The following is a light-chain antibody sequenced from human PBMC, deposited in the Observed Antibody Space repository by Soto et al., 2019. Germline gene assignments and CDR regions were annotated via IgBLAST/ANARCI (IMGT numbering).Light chain of an antibody. CDR2: DAS. CDR3: QHYYGYSPT. J-gene: IGKJ4*01. V-gene: IGKV1-5*01. CDR1: QSISNW. Sequence: DIQMTQSPSTLSASVGDRVTITCRASQSISNWLAWYRQKPGKAPKFLIYDASSLESGVPSRFSGTGSGTEFTLTISSLQPDDSATYYCQHYYGYSPTFGGGTKVEIK.